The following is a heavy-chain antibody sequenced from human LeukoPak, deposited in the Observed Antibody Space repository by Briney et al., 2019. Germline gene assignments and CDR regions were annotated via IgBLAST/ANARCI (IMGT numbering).Heavy chain of an antibody. CDR3: ARGGSYLPDDY. CDR2: IYHSGST. J-gene: IGHJ4*02. CDR1: GYSISSGYY. D-gene: IGHD1-26*01. Sequence: SETLSLTCAVSGYSISSGYYWGWIRQPPGKGLEWIGSIYHSGSTYYNPSLKSRVTISVDTSKNQFSLKLSSVTAADTAVYYCARGGSYLPDDYWGQRTLVTVSS. V-gene: IGHV4-38-2*01.